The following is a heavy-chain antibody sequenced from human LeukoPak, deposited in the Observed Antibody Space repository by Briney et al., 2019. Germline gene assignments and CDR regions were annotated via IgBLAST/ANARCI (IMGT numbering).Heavy chain of an antibody. CDR2: IYHSGST. CDR1: GGSISSSNW. D-gene: IGHD6-19*01. Sequence: SETLSLTCAVSGGSISSSNWWSWVRQPPGKGLEWIGEIYHSGSTNYNPSLKSRVTISVDKPKNQFSLKLSSVTAADTAVYYCARTRGLVRGISFDYWGQGTLVTVSS. J-gene: IGHJ4*02. V-gene: IGHV4-4*02. CDR3: ARTRGLVRGISFDY.